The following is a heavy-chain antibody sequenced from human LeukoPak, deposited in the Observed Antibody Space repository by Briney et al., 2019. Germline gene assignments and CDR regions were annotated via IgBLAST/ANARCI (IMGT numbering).Heavy chain of an antibody. J-gene: IGHJ6*02. Sequence: GGSLRLSCAASGFTFSSYSMNWVRQAPGKGLEWVSSISSSSSYIYYADSVKGRFTISRDNAKNSLYLQMSSLRAEDTAVYYCARVWFGDICMDVWGQRTTVTVSS. D-gene: IGHD3-10*01. V-gene: IGHV3-21*01. CDR3: ARVWFGDICMDV. CDR1: GFTFSSYS. CDR2: ISSSSSYI.